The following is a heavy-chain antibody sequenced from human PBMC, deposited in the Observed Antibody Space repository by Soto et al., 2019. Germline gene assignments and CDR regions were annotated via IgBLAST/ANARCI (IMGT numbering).Heavy chain of an antibody. D-gene: IGHD2-8*01. J-gene: IGHJ4*02. CDR2: IYYSGST. Sequence: SETLSLTCTVSGGSISSSSYYWGWIRQPPGKGLEWIGSIYYSGSTYYNPSLKSRVTISVDTSKNQFSLKLSSVTAADTAVYYCAGPDRYCTNGVCYDYWGQGTLVTVSS. V-gene: IGHV4-39*01. CDR1: GGSISSSSYY. CDR3: AGPDRYCTNGVCYDY.